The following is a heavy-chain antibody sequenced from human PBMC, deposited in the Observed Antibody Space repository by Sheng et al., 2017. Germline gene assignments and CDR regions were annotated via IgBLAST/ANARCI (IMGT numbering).Heavy chain of an antibody. CDR2: ISYDGSNK. Sequence: QVQLVESGGGVVQPGRSPRLSCAASGFTFSSYAMHWVRQAPGKGLEWVAIISYDGSNKYYADSVKGRFTISRDNSKNTLYLQMNSLRAEDTTVYYCARGLLRESCPFDPWGQGTLVTVSS. CDR1: GFTFSSYA. V-gene: IGHV3-30*04. CDR3: ARGLLRESCPFDP. J-gene: IGHJ5*02. D-gene: IGHD4-17*01.